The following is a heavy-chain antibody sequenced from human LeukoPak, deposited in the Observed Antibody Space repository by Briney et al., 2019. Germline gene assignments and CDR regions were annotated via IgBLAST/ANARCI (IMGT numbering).Heavy chain of an antibody. Sequence: GGSLRLSCVASGFTFSSYAMHWVRQAPGKGLEWVAVIACDGSNALYADSVKGRFTISRDISKSTLYLEMNSLKAEDSAIYYCSRGRYGDYSRSCYYYGMDVWGQGTTVTVSS. CDR1: GFTFSSYA. J-gene: IGHJ6*02. D-gene: IGHD4-17*01. V-gene: IGHV3-30-3*01. CDR2: IACDGSNA. CDR3: SRGRYGDYSRSCYYYGMDV.